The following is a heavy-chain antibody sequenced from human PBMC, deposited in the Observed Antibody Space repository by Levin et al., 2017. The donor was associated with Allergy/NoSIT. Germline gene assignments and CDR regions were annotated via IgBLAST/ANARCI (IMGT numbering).Heavy chain of an antibody. CDR3: ARNRADHSWFDWFDP. D-gene: IGHD3-10*01. Sequence: GGSLRLSCAASGFTFSSYAFHWVRQAPGKGLEWVALISYDGSTKLYADSVKGRFTISRDDSKNSLYLQMNSLRPEDTALYFCARNRADHSWFDWFDPWGQGLLVTVSS. V-gene: IGHV3-30-3*01. J-gene: IGHJ5*02. CDR1: GFTFSSYA. CDR2: ISYDGSTK.